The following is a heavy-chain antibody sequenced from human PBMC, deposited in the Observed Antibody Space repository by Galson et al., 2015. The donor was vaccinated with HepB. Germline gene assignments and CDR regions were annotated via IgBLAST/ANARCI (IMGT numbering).Heavy chain of an antibody. V-gene: IGHV3-49*03. Sequence: SLRLSCAASGFTLGDYAMSWFRQAPGKGLEWVGFIRSKAYGGTTQYAASVKGRFTVSRDDSKSIAYLQMNSLKTEDTAVYYCTRENYYYYYMDVWGKGTTVTVSS. CDR2: IRSKAYGGTT. CDR3: TRENYYYYYMDV. CDR1: GFTLGDYA. J-gene: IGHJ6*03.